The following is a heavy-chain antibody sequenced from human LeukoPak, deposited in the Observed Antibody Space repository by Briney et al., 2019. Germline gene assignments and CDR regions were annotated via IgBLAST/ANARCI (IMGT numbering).Heavy chain of an antibody. CDR2: IKQDGSEK. V-gene: IGHV3-7*01. Sequence: GGSLRLSCAASGFSFKDYWMIWVRQAPGKGLEWVANIKQDGSEKYYVDSVKGRFTISRDNAKNSLYLQMNSLRAEDTAVYYCARVLGLGYCSSTSCYGGYYYYGMDVWGQGTTVTVSS. CDR3: ARVLGLGYCSSTSCYGGYYYYGMDV. CDR1: GFSFKDYW. J-gene: IGHJ6*02. D-gene: IGHD2-2*01.